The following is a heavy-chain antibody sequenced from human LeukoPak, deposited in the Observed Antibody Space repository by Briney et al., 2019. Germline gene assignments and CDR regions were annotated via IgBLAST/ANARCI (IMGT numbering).Heavy chain of an antibody. CDR2: ISAHNGNT. Sequence: ASVKVSCKASGYSFTNYGISWVRLAPGQGLEWMGWISAHNGNTNYAQKLQGRVTMTTDTTTSTAYMELRTLRSDDTAVYYCARDRSYASRGGLFDYWGQGTLVTVSS. D-gene: IGHD3-16*01. J-gene: IGHJ4*02. CDR3: ARDRSYASRGGLFDY. CDR1: GYSFTNYG. V-gene: IGHV1-18*01.